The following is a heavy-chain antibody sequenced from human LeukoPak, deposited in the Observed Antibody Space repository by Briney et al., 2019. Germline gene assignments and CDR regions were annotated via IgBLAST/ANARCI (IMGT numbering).Heavy chain of an antibody. D-gene: IGHD4-11*01. V-gene: IGHV3-11*01. CDR1: GFTFSDYY. CDR2: ISSSGSTI. Sequence: PGGSLRLSCAASGFTFSDYYMSWIRQAPGKGLEWVSYISSSGSTIYCADSVKGRFTISRDNAKNSLYLQMNSLRAEDTAVYYCARLQYPPRYFDYWGQGTLVTVSS. CDR3: ARLQYPPRYFDY. J-gene: IGHJ4*02.